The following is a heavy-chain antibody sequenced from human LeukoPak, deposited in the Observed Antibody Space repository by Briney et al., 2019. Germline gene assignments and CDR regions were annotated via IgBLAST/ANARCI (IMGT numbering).Heavy chain of an antibody. D-gene: IGHD3-22*01. CDR1: GFTFSRHG. Sequence: PGGSLRLSCAPSGFTFSRHGMHWVRQAPGKGLEWVAIISNDGSRKYYAHSVEGRFTISRDNSKNTLYLQMNSQRAEDTAVYYCAKGSSSGYYSSFDYWGQGTLVTVSS. J-gene: IGHJ4*02. V-gene: IGHV3-30*18. CDR3: AKGSSSGYYSSFDY. CDR2: ISNDGSRK.